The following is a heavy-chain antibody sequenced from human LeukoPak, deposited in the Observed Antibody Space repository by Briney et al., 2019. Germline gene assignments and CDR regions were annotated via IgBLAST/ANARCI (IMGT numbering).Heavy chain of an antibody. CDR1: GFTFTNHG. Sequence: PGGSLRLSCVASGFTFTNHGMHWVRQAPGKGLEWVASIWDDGSDKYSADSVRGRFTISRDNSKKTLYLQMNSLRAEDTAVYYCAKDAANPLYYFDYWGQGALVTVSS. J-gene: IGHJ4*02. CDR3: AKDAANPLYYFDY. V-gene: IGHV3-30*02. D-gene: IGHD2-15*01. CDR2: IWDDGSDK.